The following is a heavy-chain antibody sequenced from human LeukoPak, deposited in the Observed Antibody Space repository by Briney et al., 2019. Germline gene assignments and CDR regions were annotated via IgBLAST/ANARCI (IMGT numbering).Heavy chain of an antibody. CDR2: INSGSTYT. D-gene: IGHD1-1*01. CDR1: GFTFSSYA. J-gene: IGHJ4*02. V-gene: IGHV3-21*01. CDR3: ARSLTTLTYEGY. Sequence: KSGGSLRLSCAASGFTFSSYAMSWVRQAPGKGLEWVSSINSGSTYTYYTESVKGRFTVSRDNAENSLFLQMNSLRAEDTAIYYCARSLTTLTYEGYWGQGTLVTVSS.